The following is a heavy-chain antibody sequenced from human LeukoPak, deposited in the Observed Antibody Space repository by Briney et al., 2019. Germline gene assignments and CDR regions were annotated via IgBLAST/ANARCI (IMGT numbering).Heavy chain of an antibody. CDR3: ARGATRISGYYYYYMDV. Sequence: ASVKVSCKASGGTFSSYAISWVRQAPGQGLEWMGGIIPIFGTANYAQKFQGRVTITADESTCTAYMELSSLRSEDTAVYYCARGATRISGYYYYYMDVWGKGTTVTVSS. CDR2: IIPIFGTA. CDR1: GGTFSSYA. J-gene: IGHJ6*03. V-gene: IGHV1-69*13. D-gene: IGHD2-15*01.